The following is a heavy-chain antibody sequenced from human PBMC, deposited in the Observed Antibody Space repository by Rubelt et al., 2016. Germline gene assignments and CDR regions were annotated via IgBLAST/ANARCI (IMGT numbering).Heavy chain of an antibody. CDR1: GFTFSSYG. V-gene: IGHV3-33*08. J-gene: IGHJ4*02. CDR2: IWYDGSNK. CDR3: ARDGGSYQFDY. Sequence: VQLVESGGGLVKPGGSLRLSCAASGFTFSSYGMHWVRQAPGKGLEWVAVIWYDGSNKYYADSVKGRFTISRDNSKNTLYLQMNSLRAEDTAVYYCARDGGSYQFDYWGQGTLVTVSS. D-gene: IGHD1-26*01.